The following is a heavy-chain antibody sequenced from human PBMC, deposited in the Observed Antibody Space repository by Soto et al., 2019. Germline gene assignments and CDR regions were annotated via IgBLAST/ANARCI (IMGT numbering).Heavy chain of an antibody. J-gene: IGHJ4*02. CDR2: ISGSGGST. CDR3: AKDLKPFEWLSFDY. D-gene: IGHD3-3*01. V-gene: IGHV3-23*01. CDR1: GFTFSSYA. Sequence: GGSLRLSCAASGFTFSSYAMSWVRQAPGKGLEWVSAISGSGGSTYYADSVKGRFTISRDNSKNTLYLQMNSLRAEDTVVYYCAKDLKPFEWLSFDYWGQGTLVTVSS.